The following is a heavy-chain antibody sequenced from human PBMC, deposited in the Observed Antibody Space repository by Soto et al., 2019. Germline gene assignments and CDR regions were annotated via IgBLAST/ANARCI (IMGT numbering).Heavy chain of an antibody. J-gene: IGHJ4*02. CDR3: AKDRERVAWYEDY. CDR1: GLSFSSYA. Sequence: RGSLRLSCVASGLSFSSYAMTWVRQARGRGLEWVSVISGSDGSTYYADSVKGRFTISRDNSKNTLYLQMNSLRAEDTAVYYCAKDRERVAWYEDYWGQGTLVTVSS. D-gene: IGHD6-13*01. CDR2: ISGSDGST. V-gene: IGHV3-23*01.